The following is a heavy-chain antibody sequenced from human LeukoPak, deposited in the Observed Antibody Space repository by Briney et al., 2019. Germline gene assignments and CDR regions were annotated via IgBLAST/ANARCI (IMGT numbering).Heavy chain of an antibody. D-gene: IGHD5-24*01. CDR2: IYTSGST. J-gene: IGHJ4*02. Sequence: SETLSLTCTVSGGSISSYYWSWIRQPAGKGLEWIGRIYTSGSTNYNPSLKSRVTMSVDTSKNQFSLKLSSVTAADTAVYYCARGGRDGYNFAVDYWGQGTLVTVSS. V-gene: IGHV4-4*07. CDR3: ARGGRDGYNFAVDY. CDR1: GGSISSYY.